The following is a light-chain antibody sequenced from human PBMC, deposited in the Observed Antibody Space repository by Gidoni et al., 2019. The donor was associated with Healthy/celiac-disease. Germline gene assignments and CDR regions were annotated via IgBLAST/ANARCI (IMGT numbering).Light chain of an antibody. CDR3: QQRSNWPLT. J-gene: IGKJ4*01. CDR2: DAS. CDR1: QSVSNY. Sequence: ESVLTQSPATLSLSPGERATLSSRASQSVSNYLAWYQQKPGQAPRLLIYDASNRATGIPARLSGSGSGTDFTLTISSLEPEDFAVYYCQQRSNWPLTFXGXTKVXIK. V-gene: IGKV3-11*01.